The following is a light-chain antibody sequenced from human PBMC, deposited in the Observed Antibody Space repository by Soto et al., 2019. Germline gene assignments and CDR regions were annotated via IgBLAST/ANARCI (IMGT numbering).Light chain of an antibody. Sequence: DIQMTQSPSSLSASIGGSVTISCQASQDINIYLNWYQQKPGTARKLLIYDASNLQTGVPTRFNASGSGTRFTFNNTSPKPKDIATYFCKQFDNLPLTFGGGTKVEIK. CDR2: DAS. V-gene: IGKV1-33*01. CDR1: QDINIY. CDR3: KQFDNLPLT. J-gene: IGKJ4*01.